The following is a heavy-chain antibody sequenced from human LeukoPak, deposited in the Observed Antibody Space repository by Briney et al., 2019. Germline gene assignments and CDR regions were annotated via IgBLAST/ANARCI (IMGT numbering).Heavy chain of an antibody. CDR3: AKDSAGPSGGGYCSSHRVCYFDY. Sequence: PGGSLRLSCAASGFTFSGYAMSWVRQAPGKGLEWVSGISGSGGSTYYADSVKGRFTISRDNSKNTLYLQMNSLRDEDTAVYYCAKDSAGPSGGGYCSSHRVCYFDYWGQGTQVTVSS. V-gene: IGHV3-23*01. J-gene: IGHJ4*02. D-gene: IGHD2-2*01. CDR2: ISGSGGST. CDR1: GFTFSGYA.